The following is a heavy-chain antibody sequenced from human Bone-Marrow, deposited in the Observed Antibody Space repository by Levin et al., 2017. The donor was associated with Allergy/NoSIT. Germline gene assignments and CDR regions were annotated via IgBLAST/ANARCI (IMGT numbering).Heavy chain of an antibody. Sequence: SQTLSLTCSVSGGSINSGGHYWSWIRQHPGKGLEWIGYIYHSGSTDYNPSVKSRVTISVDTSKNNFSLRLSSVTAADTAVYYCARSLAAAGDFDHWGQGTLVTVSS. D-gene: IGHD6-13*01. V-gene: IGHV4-31*03. CDR1: GGSINSGGHY. J-gene: IGHJ4*02. CDR3: ARSLAAAGDFDH. CDR2: IYHSGST.